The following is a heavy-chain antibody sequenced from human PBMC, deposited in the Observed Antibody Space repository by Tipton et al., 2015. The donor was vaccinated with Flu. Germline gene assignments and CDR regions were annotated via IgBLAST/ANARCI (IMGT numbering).Heavy chain of an antibody. V-gene: IGHV4-39*07. J-gene: IGHJ4*02. CDR2: IYYSGST. CDR3: ARGGDWFREIDY. Sequence: TLSLTCTVSGGSISSSSYYWGWIRQPPGKGLEWIGSIYYSGSTYYNPSLKSRVTISVDTSKNQFSLKLSSVTAADTAVYYCARGGDWFREIDYWGQGTLVTVSS. D-gene: IGHD3-10*01. CDR1: GGSISSSSYY.